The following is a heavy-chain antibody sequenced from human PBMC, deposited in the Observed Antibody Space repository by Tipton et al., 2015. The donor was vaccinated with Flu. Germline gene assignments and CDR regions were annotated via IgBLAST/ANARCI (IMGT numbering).Heavy chain of an antibody. CDR3: VRGYYGGNF. CDR2: ISSSSYI. J-gene: IGHJ4*02. CDR1: GFTFSSYN. D-gene: IGHD4-23*01. V-gene: IGHV3-21*01. Sequence: SLRLSCAASGFTFSSYNMNWVRQAPGKGLEWVSSISSSSYIYYAVSVKGRFTITRDNAKNSLYLQMNSLRAEDTAVYYCVRGYYGGNFWGQGTLVTVSS.